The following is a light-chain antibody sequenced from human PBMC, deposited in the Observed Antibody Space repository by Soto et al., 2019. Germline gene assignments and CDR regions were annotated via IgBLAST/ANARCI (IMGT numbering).Light chain of an antibody. CDR3: QQYNDAPWT. V-gene: IGKV1-27*01. Sequence: DSPMTQSPSSLSASVGDRVTITCRASQGISNYLAWYQQKPGKVPKLLIYAATTLQSGVPSRFSGSGSGTDFTLTISSLQPEDVETYYCQQYNDAPWTFGPGTKVEIK. J-gene: IGKJ1*01. CDR1: QGISNY. CDR2: AAT.